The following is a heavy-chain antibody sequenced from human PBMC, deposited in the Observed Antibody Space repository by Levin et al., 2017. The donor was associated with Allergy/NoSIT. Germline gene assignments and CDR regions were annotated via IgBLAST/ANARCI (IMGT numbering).Heavy chain of an antibody. CDR1: GGSISSGGYY. Sequence: SETLSLTCTVSGGSISSGGYYWSWIRQHPGKGLEWIGYIYYSGSTYYNPSLKSRVTISVDTSKNQFSLKLSSVTAADTAVYYCARAPRGDYPIDYWGQGTLVTVSS. J-gene: IGHJ4*02. V-gene: IGHV4-31*03. D-gene: IGHD4-17*01. CDR3: ARAPRGDYPIDY. CDR2: IYYSGST.